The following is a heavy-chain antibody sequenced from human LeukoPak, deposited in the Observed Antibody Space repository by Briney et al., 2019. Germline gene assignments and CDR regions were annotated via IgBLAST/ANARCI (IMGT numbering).Heavy chain of an antibody. V-gene: IGHV3-30-3*01. CDR1: GFTFSSYA. J-gene: IGHJ4*02. Sequence: PGGSLRLSCAASGFTFSSYAMHWVRQAPGKGLEWVAVISYDGSNKYYADSVEGRFTISRDNSKNTLYLQMNSLRAEDTAVYYCARGYDFWSGYSDYWGQGTLVTVSS. CDR3: ARGYDFWSGYSDY. CDR2: ISYDGSNK. D-gene: IGHD3-3*01.